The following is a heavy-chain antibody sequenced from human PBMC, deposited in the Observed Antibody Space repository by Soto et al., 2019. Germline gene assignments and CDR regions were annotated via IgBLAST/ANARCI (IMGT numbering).Heavy chain of an antibody. Sequence: QVQLQQWGAGLLKPSETLSLTCAVYGGSFSGYYWSWIRQPPGKGLKRIGEINHSGSTNYNPSLKARVTISLDTSTYQFSLQLCSVTASETAVYYCARGGHIVATIFTPDRPWYYYYMDVWGKGTTVTVS. D-gene: IGHD5-12*01. CDR1: GGSFSGYY. CDR3: ARGGHIVATIFTPDRPWYYYYMDV. J-gene: IGHJ6*03. CDR2: INHSGST. V-gene: IGHV4-34*01.